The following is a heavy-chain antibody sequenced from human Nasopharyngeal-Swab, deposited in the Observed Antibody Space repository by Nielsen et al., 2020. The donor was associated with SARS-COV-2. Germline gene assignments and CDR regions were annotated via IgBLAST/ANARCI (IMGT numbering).Heavy chain of an antibody. J-gene: IGHJ3*01. Sequence: GSLRLSCTVSGGSISGYYWSWIRQPPGKGLEWIGCIYYSGSTDYYPSLKSRVTISLDTSKNQFSLKLYSVTPADTAVYFCARNHNWRADAFDVWGQGTVVTVSA. CDR2: IYYSGST. CDR1: GGSISGYY. CDR3: ARNHNWRADAFDV. V-gene: IGHV4-59*08. D-gene: IGHD1-1*01.